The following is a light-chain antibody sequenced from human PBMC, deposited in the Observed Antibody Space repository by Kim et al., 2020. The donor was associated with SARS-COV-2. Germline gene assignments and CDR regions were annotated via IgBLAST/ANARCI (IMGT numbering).Light chain of an antibody. Sequence: SPGGRTTLHGRASQSVSNNLAWYQHKPGQPPRLLIYGASTRATGVPARFSGSGSGTDFTLTVSSLQSEDFAVYYCHHYNDWPPGDTFGQGTKLEI. CDR2: GAS. CDR1: QSVSNN. J-gene: IGKJ2*01. CDR3: HHYNDWPPGDT. V-gene: IGKV3-15*01.